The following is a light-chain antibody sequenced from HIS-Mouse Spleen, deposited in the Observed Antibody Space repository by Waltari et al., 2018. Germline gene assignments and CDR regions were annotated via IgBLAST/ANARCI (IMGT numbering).Light chain of an antibody. Sequence: SYELTQPPSVSVSPGQTARIICYGDALQKKYAYWYQQKSGQAPVLVIYEDSKRPSGIPERFSGSSSGTMATLTISGAQVEDEADYYCYSTDSSGNHRVFGGGTKLTVL. CDR3: YSTDSSGNHRV. CDR2: EDS. CDR1: ALQKKY. V-gene: IGLV3-10*01. J-gene: IGLJ2*01.